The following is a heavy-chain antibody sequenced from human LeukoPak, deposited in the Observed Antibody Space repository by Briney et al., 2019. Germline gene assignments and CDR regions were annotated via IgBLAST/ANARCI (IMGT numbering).Heavy chain of an antibody. J-gene: IGHJ4*02. CDR2: IYYSGST. CDR1: GGSISSGGYY. Sequence: SETLSLTRTVSGGSISSGGYYWSWIRQHPGKGLEWIGYIYYSGSTYYNPSLKSRVTISVDTSKNQFSLKLSSVTAADTAVYYCARDSTGSYYYDSSGLVFDYWGQGTLVTVSS. CDR3: ARDSTGSYYYDSSGLVFDY. V-gene: IGHV4-31*03. D-gene: IGHD3-22*01.